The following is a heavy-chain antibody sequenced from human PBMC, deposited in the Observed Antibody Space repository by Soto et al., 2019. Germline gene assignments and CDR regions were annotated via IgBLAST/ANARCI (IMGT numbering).Heavy chain of an antibody. CDR2: ISGSGGST. D-gene: IGHD3-16*02. Sequence: GGSLRLSCAASGGTFGSYAVSWVRQAPGKGLEWVSAISGSGGSTYYADSVKGRFTISRDNSKNTLYLQMNSLRAEDTAVYYCAKSGRWDYDYVWGSYRLYYFDYWGQGTLVTVSS. V-gene: IGHV3-23*01. CDR3: AKSGRWDYDYVWGSYRLYYFDY. CDR1: GGTFGSYA. J-gene: IGHJ4*02.